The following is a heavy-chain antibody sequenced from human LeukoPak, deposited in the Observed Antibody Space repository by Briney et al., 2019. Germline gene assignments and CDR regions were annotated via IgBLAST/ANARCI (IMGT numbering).Heavy chain of an antibody. CDR3: AKDPQVATIDYFDY. V-gene: IGHV3-66*01. Sequence: GGSLRLSCAASGFTVSSNYMSWVRQAPGKGLEWVSVIYSGGSTYYADSVKGRFTISRDNSKNTLHLQMNSLRAEDTAVYYCAKDPQVATIDYFDYWGQGTLVTVSS. D-gene: IGHD5-12*01. CDR1: GFTVSSNY. CDR2: IYSGGST. J-gene: IGHJ4*02.